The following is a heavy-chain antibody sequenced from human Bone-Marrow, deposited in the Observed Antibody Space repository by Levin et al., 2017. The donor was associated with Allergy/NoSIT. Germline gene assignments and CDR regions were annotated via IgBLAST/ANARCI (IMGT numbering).Heavy chain of an antibody. Sequence: ASVKVSCKASGYSFTGFYLHWIRQAPRQGLEWMGWISPNSGCTNYAQKFQGRVTMSRDTSISTAYMELSRLRSDDTAVYYCSRRPHYYDSSGYYGSHAFDIWGQGTMVTVSS. CDR3: SRRPHYYDSSGYYGSHAFDI. D-gene: IGHD3-22*01. J-gene: IGHJ3*02. V-gene: IGHV1-2*02. CDR1: GYSFTGFY. CDR2: ISPNSGCT.